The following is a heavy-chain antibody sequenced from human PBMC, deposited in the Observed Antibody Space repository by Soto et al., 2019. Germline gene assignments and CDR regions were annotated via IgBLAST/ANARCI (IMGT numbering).Heavy chain of an antibody. D-gene: IGHD3-16*02. CDR3: AKARSYTTVCSGADS. Sequence: GGSLRLSCAASGFTFTTYTMSWVRQAPGKGLEWVSVISGSGGRPSYADSVQGRFIISRDNPKSTLYLQMNSLRAEDTAVYYCAKARSYTTVCSGADSWGQGTLVTVSS. CDR2: ISGSGGRP. CDR1: GFTFTTYT. J-gene: IGHJ4*02. V-gene: IGHV3-23*01.